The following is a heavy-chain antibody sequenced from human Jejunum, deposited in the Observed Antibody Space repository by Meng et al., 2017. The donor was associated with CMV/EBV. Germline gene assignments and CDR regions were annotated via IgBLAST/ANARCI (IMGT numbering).Heavy chain of an antibody. CDR3: AKDSPILMVYANYFDY. CDR2: ISGSGGTI. J-gene: IGHJ4*02. V-gene: IGHV3-23*01. CDR1: FTVRNYA. D-gene: IGHD2-8*01. Sequence: FTVRNYAMNGVRQAPGKGLEWVSTISGSGGTIYYADSVKGRFTISRDNSKNTLYLQMNSLRAEDTAVYYCAKDSPILMVYANYFDYWGQGTPVTVSS.